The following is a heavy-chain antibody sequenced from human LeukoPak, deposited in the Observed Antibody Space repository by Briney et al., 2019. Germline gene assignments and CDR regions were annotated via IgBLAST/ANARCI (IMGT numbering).Heavy chain of an antibody. CDR1: GFTFSSYG. CDR2: IRYDGSNK. D-gene: IGHD6-13*01. J-gene: IGHJ4*02. V-gene: IGHV3-30*02. CDR3: TRDGYSSSWYVADDY. Sequence: GGSLRLSCAASGFTFSSYGMHWVRQAPGKGLEWVAFIRYDGSNKYYADSVKGRFTISRDNSKNTLYLQMNSLRAEDTAVYYCTRDGYSSSWYVADDYWGQGTLVTVSS.